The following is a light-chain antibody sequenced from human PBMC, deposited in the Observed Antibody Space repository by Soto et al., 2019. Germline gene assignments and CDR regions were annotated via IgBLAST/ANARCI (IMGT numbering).Light chain of an antibody. J-gene: IGKJ2*01. CDR3: QQYNNWPPVT. CDR2: GAS. CDR1: QSVSNN. V-gene: IGKV3-15*01. Sequence: EIVMTQSPATLSVSPGERATLSCRASQSVSNNLAWYQQKPGQTPRPLIYGASTRATGIPVRFSGSGSGTEFTLNISSLQSEDFAVYYCQQYNNWPPVTFGQGTKLEIK.